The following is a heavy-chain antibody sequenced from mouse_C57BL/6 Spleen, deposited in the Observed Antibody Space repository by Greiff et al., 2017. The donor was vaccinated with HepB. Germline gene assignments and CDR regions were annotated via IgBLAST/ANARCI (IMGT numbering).Heavy chain of an antibody. CDR2: INYDGSST. V-gene: IGHV5-16*01. J-gene: IGHJ1*03. CDR1: GFTFSDYY. D-gene: IGHD2-4*01. Sequence: EVKLVESEGGLVQPGSSMKLSCTASGFTFSDYYMAWVRQVPEKGLEWVANINYDGSSTYYLDSLKSRFIISRDNAKNILYLQMSSLKSEDTATYYCAREEGLRRYFDVWGTGTTVTVSS. CDR3: AREEGLRRYFDV.